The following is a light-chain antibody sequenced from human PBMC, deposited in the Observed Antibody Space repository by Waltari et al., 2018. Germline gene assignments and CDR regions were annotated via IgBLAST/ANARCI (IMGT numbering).Light chain of an antibody. CDR3: QQRSNWPPVT. CDR1: QSVSRS. V-gene: IGKV3-11*01. CDR2: EAS. Sequence: EIVLTQSPATLSLSPGERATLSCRASQSVSRSLAWYQHKPGQAPRRLIYEASNRATGIPARFSGSGSGTDFTLTISSLEPEDFAVYYCQQRSNWPPVTVGQGTRLEIK. J-gene: IGKJ5*01.